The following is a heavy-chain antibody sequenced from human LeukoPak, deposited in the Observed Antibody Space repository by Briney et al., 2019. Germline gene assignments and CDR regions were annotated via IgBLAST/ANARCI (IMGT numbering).Heavy chain of an antibody. D-gene: IGHD6-13*01. CDR2: IRYDGSNK. CDR1: GFTFSSYG. J-gene: IGHJ4*02. Sequence: PGGSLRLSCAASGFTFSSYGMHWVRQAPGKGLEWVAFIRYDGSNKYYADSVKGRFTISRDNSKNTLYLQMNSLRAEDTAVYYCAKAHSPRWSSWSSYYFDYWGQGTLVTVSS. V-gene: IGHV3-30*02. CDR3: AKAHSPRWSSWSSYYFDY.